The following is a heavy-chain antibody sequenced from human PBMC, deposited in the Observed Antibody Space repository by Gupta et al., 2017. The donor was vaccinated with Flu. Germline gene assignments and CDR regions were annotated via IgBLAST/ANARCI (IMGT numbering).Heavy chain of an antibody. J-gene: IGHJ6*02. Sequence: QVQLVESGGGVVQPGRSLRLSCAASGFTFSSYGRHWVRQAPGKGLEGVAVIWYDGSNKYYADSVKGRFTISRDNSKNTLYLQMNSLRAEDTAVYYCARDGVPAAVSARMDVWGQGTTVTVSS. CDR2: IWYDGSNK. D-gene: IGHD2-2*01. CDR3: ARDGVPAAVSARMDV. CDR1: GFTFSSYG. V-gene: IGHV3-33*01.